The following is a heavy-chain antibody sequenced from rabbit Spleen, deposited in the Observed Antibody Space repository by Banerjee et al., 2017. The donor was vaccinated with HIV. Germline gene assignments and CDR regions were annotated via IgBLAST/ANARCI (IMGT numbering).Heavy chain of an antibody. CDR1: GVSFSDKDV. V-gene: IGHV1S45*01. CDR2: IDIGSRDFT. Sequence: EQLEESGGGLVKPEGSLTLTCKASGVSFSDKDVMCWVRQAPGKGLEWIGCIDIGSRDFTYYASWAKGRFTISKSSSTTVTLQMTSLTVADTATYFCARDTGSSFSTYGMDLWGPGTLVTVS. J-gene: IGHJ6*01. CDR3: ARDTGSSFSTYGMDL. D-gene: IGHD8-1*01.